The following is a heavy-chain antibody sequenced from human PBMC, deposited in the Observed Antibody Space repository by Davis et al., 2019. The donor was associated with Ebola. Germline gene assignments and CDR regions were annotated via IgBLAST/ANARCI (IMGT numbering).Heavy chain of an antibody. V-gene: IGHV4-34*01. J-gene: IGHJ4*02. CDR3: ARFGEGAY. CDR1: GVSLSGYY. D-gene: IGHD2-21*01. Sequence: PSETLSLTCAVSGVSLSGYYWSWIRQSPKKGLEWIGEVNYGGNTTYNPSLKSRVTISADTSKNQFFLNLSSVSAADTAVYFCARFGEGAYWGQGTLVTVSS. CDR2: VNYGGNT.